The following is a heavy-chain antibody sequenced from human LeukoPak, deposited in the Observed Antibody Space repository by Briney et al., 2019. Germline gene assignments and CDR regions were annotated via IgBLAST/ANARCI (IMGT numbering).Heavy chain of an antibody. CDR1: GGSISSGGYY. D-gene: IGHD1-14*01. Sequence: SETLSLTCTVSGGSISSGGYYWSWIRQHPGKGLEWTGYIYYSGSTYYNPSLKSRVTISVDTSKNQFSLKLSSVTAADTAVYYCARDTYQARPEGDDAFDIWGQGTMVTVSS. V-gene: IGHV4-31*03. J-gene: IGHJ3*02. CDR3: ARDTYQARPEGDDAFDI. CDR2: IYYSGST.